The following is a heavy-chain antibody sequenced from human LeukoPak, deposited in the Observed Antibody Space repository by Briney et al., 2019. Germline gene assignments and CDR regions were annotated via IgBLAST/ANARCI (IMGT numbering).Heavy chain of an antibody. CDR1: GFTFNDYA. J-gene: IGHJ4*02. Sequence: GGSLRLSCAASGFTFNDYAMHWVRQAPGKGLEWVSGISWNSGSIGYADSVKGRFTTSRDNAKNSLYLQMNSLRAEDTALYYCAKSLMVRGVIINWGQGTLVTVSS. CDR2: ISWNSGSI. D-gene: IGHD3-10*01. CDR3: AKSLMVRGVIIN. V-gene: IGHV3-9*01.